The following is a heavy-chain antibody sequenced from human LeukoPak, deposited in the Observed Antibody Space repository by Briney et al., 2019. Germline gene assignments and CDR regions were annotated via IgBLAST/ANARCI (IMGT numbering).Heavy chain of an antibody. CDR1: GGSISSSNYY. Sequence: PSETLSLTCTVSGGSISSSNYYWGWIRQPPGKGLEWIGSIYNSGSTYYNPALKSRVTLSVDTSKHQFSLKLSSVTAADTAVYYCAAYYYDSSGYLWGQGTLVTVSS. CDR2: IYNSGST. CDR3: AAYYYDSSGYL. J-gene: IGHJ4*02. D-gene: IGHD3-22*01. V-gene: IGHV4-39*01.